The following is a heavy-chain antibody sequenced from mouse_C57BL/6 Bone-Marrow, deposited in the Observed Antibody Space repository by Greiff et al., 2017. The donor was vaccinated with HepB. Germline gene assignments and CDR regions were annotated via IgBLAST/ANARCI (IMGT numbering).Heavy chain of an antibody. CDR1: GFSLSTFGMG. J-gene: IGHJ2*01. D-gene: IGHD1-1*01. CDR2: IWWDDDK. Sequence: QVTLKESGPGILQPSQTLSLTCSFSGFSLSTFGMGVGWIRQPSGKGLEWLAHIWWDDDKYYNPALKSRLTISKDTSKNQVFLKIANVDTAATATYYCARIARYYYGPRNYFDYWGQGTTLTVSS. CDR3: ARIARYYYGPRNYFDY. V-gene: IGHV8-8*01.